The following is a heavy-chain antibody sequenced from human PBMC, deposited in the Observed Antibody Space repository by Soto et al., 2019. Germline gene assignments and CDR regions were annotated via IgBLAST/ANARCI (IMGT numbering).Heavy chain of an antibody. CDR2: ISGSGGST. CDR3: AKTGTDFWSGYIYYYYMDV. D-gene: IGHD3-3*01. CDR1: GFTFSSYA. J-gene: IGHJ6*03. Sequence: GGSLRLSCAASGFTFSSYAMSWVRQAPGKGLEWVSAISGSGGSTYYADSVKGRFTISRDNSKNALYLQMNSLRAEDTAVYYCAKTGTDFWSGYIYYYYMDVWGKGTTVTVSS. V-gene: IGHV3-23*01.